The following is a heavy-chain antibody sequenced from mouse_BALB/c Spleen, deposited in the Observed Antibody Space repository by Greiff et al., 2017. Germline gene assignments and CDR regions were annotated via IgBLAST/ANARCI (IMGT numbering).Heavy chain of an antibody. CDR3: ARQEGVFDY. V-gene: IGHV5-6*03. CDR1: GFTFSSYA. CDR2: ISSGGSYT. Sequence: EVKLMESGGGLVKPGGSLKISCAASGFTFSSYAMSWVRQSPEKRLEWVAEISSGGSYTYYPDSVKGRFTISRDNAKNTLYLQMSSLKSEDTAMYYCARQEGVFDYWGQGTTLTVSS. J-gene: IGHJ2*01. D-gene: IGHD3-3*01.